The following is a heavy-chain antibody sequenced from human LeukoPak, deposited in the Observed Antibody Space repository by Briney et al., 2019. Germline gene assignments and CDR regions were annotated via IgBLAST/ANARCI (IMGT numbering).Heavy chain of an antibody. CDR2: IHYSGST. CDR3: ARDNNYGSGYNWFDP. V-gene: IGHV4-30-4*01. CDR1: GGSISSGDYY. Sequence: SQTLSLTCTVSGGSISSGDYYWSWIRQPPGKGLEWIGYIHYSGSTYYNPSLKSRVTISVDTSKNQFSLKLSSVTAADTAVYYCARDNNYGSGYNWFDPWGQGTLVTVSS. J-gene: IGHJ5*02. D-gene: IGHD3-10*01.